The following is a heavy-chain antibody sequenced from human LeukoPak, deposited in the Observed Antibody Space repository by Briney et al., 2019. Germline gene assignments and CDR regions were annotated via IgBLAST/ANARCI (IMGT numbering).Heavy chain of an antibody. V-gene: IGHV4-34*01. J-gene: IGHJ4*02. D-gene: IGHD5-12*01. CDR3: ASEYSGYAYFDY. CDR2: INHSGNT. CDR1: GGSFSGYY. Sequence: PSETLSLTCAVYGGSFSGYYWSWIRQPPGKGLEWIGEINHSGNTNYNPSLKSRVTISVDTSKNQFSLKLSSVTAADTAVYYCASEYSGYAYFDYWGQGTLVTVSS.